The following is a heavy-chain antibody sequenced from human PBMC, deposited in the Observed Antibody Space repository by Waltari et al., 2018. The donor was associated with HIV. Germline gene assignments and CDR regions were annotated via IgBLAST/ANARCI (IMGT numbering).Heavy chain of an antibody. CDR2: IIPIFGTA. J-gene: IGHJ4*02. D-gene: IGHD5-12*01. Sequence: SSYAISWVRQAPGQGLEWMGGIIPIFGTANYAQKFQGRVTITADESTRTAYMELSSLRSEDTAVFYCARDRDYGGYDLDYWGQGTLVTVSS. CDR1: SSYA. CDR3: ARDRDYGGYDLDY. V-gene: IGHV1-69*01.